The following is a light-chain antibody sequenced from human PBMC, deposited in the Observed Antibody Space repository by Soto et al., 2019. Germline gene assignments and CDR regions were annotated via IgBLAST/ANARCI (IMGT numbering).Light chain of an antibody. CDR1: QSVRSSY. J-gene: IGKJ4*01. V-gene: IGKV3-20*01. Sequence: IVLTQSQGTLSLSPGERATLSCRASQSVRSSYLAWYQQKPGQAPRLLIYGASSRATGIPDRFTGSGSGTDFTLTISRLEPEDFALYYCQQYADSPRTFGGEAKVEIK. CDR2: GAS. CDR3: QQYADSPRT.